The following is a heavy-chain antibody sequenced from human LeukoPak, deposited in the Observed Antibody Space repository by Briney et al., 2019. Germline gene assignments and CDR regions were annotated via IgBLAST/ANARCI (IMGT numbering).Heavy chain of an antibody. J-gene: IGHJ4*02. Sequence: SETLSLTCTVSGGFIRSSSYYWGWIRQPPGKGLEWIGSIYYSGSASYNPSLKSRVTMAVDTSKNQFSLKLSSVTAADTAVYYCARHPALGRWLRFGYYFDYWGQGTLVTVSS. D-gene: IGHD5-12*01. CDR3: ARHPALGRWLRFGYYFDY. CDR1: GGFIRSSSYY. CDR2: IYYSGSA. V-gene: IGHV4-39*01.